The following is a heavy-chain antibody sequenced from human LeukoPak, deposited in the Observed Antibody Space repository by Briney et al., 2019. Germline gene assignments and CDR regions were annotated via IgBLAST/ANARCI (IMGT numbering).Heavy chain of an antibody. V-gene: IGHV4-39*07. Sequence: SETLSLTCTVSGGSISSSSYYWGWIRQPPGKGLEWIGSIYYSGSTYYNPSLKSRVTISVDTSKNQFSLKLSSVTAADTAVYYCGSNGGYYYDTSGGYYYMDVWGKGTTVTVSS. CDR2: IYYSGST. D-gene: IGHD3-22*01. J-gene: IGHJ6*03. CDR1: GGSISSSSYY. CDR3: GSNGGYYYDTSGGYYYMDV.